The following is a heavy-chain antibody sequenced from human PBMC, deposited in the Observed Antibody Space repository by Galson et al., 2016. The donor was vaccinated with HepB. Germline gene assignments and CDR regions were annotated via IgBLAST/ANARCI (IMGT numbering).Heavy chain of an antibody. J-gene: IGHJ4*02. CDR2: IRSNTYGGTT. V-gene: IGHV3-49*03. CDR3: TPTWLGVETSS. D-gene: IGHD1-26*01. CDR1: GFTFGVYA. Sequence: SLRLSCAASGFTFGVYAMSWFRQAPGKGLEWVGFIRSNTYGGTTEYAASVKGRFTISRDDSNSIAYLQMNSLKTEDTAVYYCTPTWLGVETSSWGRGTLVTVSS.